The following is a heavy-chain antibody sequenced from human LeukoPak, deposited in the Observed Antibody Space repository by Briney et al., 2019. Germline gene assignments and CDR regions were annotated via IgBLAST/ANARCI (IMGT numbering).Heavy chain of an antibody. CDR3: ARSRNYFDY. CDR2: ISSSSSSNI. J-gene: IGHJ4*02. D-gene: IGHD1-1*01. CDR1: GFTFSSYN. V-gene: IGHV3-48*02. Sequence: PGGSLRLSCAASGFTFSSYNMNWVRQAPGKGLEWVSYISSSSSSNIYYADSVKGRFTISRDNGKNSMYLQMNSLRDEDTAVYYCARSRNYFDYWGQGTLVTVSS.